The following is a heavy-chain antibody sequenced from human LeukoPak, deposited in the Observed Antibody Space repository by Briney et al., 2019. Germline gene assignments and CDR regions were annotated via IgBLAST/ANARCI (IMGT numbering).Heavy chain of an antibody. D-gene: IGHD2-2*01. CDR2: FYPGGSGF. CDR3: ARAGMQWYFGL. V-gene: IGHV5-51*01. J-gene: IGHJ2*01. CDR1: GYSFSTYW. Sequence: GESLKISCKGSGYSFSTYWIGWVRQMPGKGLEWMGIFYPGGSGFTYSPSSQGQVTFSADKSVSTAYLQWTSLKASDTAMYYCARAGMQWYFGLWGRGTLVTVSS.